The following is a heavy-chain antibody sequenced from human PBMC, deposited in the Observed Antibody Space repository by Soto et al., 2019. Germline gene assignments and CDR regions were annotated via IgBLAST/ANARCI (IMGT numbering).Heavy chain of an antibody. Sequence: SETLSLTCAVSGDSISSDKWWSWVRQPPGKGLEWIGEIHHSGRTNYNPSLKSRVTILVEKSKNQVSLELSSMTAADTAVYYCARGGDWQFDYWGQGTQVTVS. V-gene: IGHV4-4*02. D-gene: IGHD2-21*02. CDR1: GDSISSDKW. CDR2: IHHSGRT. J-gene: IGHJ4*02. CDR3: ARGGDWQFDY.